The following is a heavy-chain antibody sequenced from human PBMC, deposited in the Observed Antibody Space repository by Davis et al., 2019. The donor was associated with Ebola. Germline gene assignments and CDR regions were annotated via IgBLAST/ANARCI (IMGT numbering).Heavy chain of an antibody. CDR1: GGSISSYY. D-gene: IGHD1-26*01. CDR3: ARGRGSYYHFDY. J-gene: IGHJ4*02. Sequence: SETLSLTCTVSGGSISSYYWSWIRQPPGKGLEWIGYIYYSGSTYYNPSLKSRVTISVDTSKNQFSLKLSSVTAADTAVYYCARGRGSYYHFDYWGQGTLVTVSS. CDR2: IYYSGST. V-gene: IGHV4-59*12.